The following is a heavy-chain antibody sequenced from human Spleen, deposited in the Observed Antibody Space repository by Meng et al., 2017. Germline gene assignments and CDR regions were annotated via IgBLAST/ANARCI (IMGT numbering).Heavy chain of an antibody. V-gene: IGHV3-21*01. CDR3: ARETSDI. J-gene: IGHJ3*02. CDR2: ISSSSSYI. CDR1: GFTFSSYA. Sequence: GESLKISCAASGFTFSSYAMNWVRQAPGKGLEWVSFISSSSSYIYYADSVKGRFTISRDNAKNSLYLQMNSLRAEDTAVYYCARETSDIWGQGTMVTVSS.